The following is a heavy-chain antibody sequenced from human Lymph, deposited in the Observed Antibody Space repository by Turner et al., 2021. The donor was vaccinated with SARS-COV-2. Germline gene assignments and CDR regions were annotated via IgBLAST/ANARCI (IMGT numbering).Heavy chain of an antibody. Sequence: QLQLQESGPGLVKPSETLSLTCTVSGGSISSSTYYWGWIRQPPGKGLEWIGNIYYSGSPYYNPSLKSRVTISVDTTKNQFSLKLNSGTAADTAVYYCARNPRFYSGSYSGAFDIWGQGTMVTVSS. D-gene: IGHD1-26*01. CDR2: IYYSGSP. J-gene: IGHJ3*02. CDR1: GGSISSSTYY. V-gene: IGHV4-39*01. CDR3: ARNPRFYSGSYSGAFDI.